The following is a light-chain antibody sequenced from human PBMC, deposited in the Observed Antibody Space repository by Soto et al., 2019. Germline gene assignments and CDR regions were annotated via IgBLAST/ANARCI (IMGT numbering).Light chain of an antibody. CDR2: KAS. V-gene: IGKV1-5*03. J-gene: IGKJ1*01. CDR3: QQYNSYSRT. Sequence: DIQITPSPSNLASSVGDKVTINCPANQDIKSWLAWYQQKPGKAPKLLIYKASSLESGVPSRFSGSGSGTEFTLTISSLQPDDFATYYCQQYNSYSRTFGQGTKVEIK. CDR1: QDIKSW.